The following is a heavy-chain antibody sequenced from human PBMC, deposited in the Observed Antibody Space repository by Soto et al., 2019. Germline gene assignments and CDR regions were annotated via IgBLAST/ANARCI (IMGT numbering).Heavy chain of an antibody. D-gene: IGHD3-22*01. V-gene: IGHV3-23*01. CDR1: GFTFSSYA. Sequence: GGSLRLSCAASGFTFSSYAMSWVRQAPGKGLEWVSAISGSGGSTYYADSVKGRFTISRDNSKNTLYLQMNSLGAEDTAVYYCAKAHYDSSGYSLALDYWGQGTLVTVSS. J-gene: IGHJ4*02. CDR2: ISGSGGST. CDR3: AKAHYDSSGYSLALDY.